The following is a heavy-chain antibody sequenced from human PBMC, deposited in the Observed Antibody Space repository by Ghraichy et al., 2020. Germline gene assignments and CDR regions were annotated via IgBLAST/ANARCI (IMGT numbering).Heavy chain of an antibody. J-gene: IGHJ6*02. CDR3: ARGSTVVRFFYYDGMDV. CDR2: MTISSRTI. V-gene: IGHV3-48*02. CDR1: GFTFSSYS. Sequence: GGSLRLSCVGSGFTFSSYSMNWVRQSPGKGLEWLSYMTISSRTIFYSDSVKGRFTISRDNAKNSLYLQMNSLRDEDTAVYYCARGSTVVRFFYYDGMDVWGQGTTVTVSS. D-gene: IGHD4-23*01.